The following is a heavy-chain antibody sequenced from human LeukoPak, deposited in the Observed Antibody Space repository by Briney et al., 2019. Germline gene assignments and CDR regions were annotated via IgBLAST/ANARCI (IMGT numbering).Heavy chain of an antibody. CDR2: TYYRSKLYN. D-gene: IGHD6-13*01. CDR1: GDIVSSNSAA. V-gene: IGHV6-1*01. Sequence: SQTLSLTCALSGDIVSSNSAAWHWIRQSPSRGLEWLGRTYYRSKLYNHYAVSVKSRITINPDTSKHQFSLQLNSVTPEDTAVYYCARGYSSFSYYGMDVWGQGTTVTVSS. CDR3: ARGYSSFSYYGMDV. J-gene: IGHJ6*02.